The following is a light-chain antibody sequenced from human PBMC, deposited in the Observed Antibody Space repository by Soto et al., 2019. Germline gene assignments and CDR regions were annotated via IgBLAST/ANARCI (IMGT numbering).Light chain of an antibody. CDR2: HAS. J-gene: IGKJ1*01. CDR3: QQTDRMSPT. V-gene: IGKV1-5*01. Sequence: IQMTPSTYTLSASLGDRVTSTCLASQSISNWLAWYLHKPGTAAKLLIYHASTLESGVPSRFSGSGSGTDFTLTISSLQPEDFATYYCQQTDRMSPTSCQGTKVDIK. CDR1: QSISNW.